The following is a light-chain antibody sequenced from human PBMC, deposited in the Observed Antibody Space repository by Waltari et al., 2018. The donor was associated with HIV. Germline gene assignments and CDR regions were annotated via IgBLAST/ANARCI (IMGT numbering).Light chain of an antibody. CDR1: QDISSY. CDR2: SAS. Sequence: DIQLTQSPSSLSASVGDRVTITCRVSQDISSYLNWYRQKPGKVPKLLIYSASNLQSGVPSRFSVSGYGTDFTLTISSLQPEDVATYYCQLTYNAPRTFGPGTKVDIK. J-gene: IGKJ3*01. CDR3: QLTYNAPRT. V-gene: IGKV1-27*01.